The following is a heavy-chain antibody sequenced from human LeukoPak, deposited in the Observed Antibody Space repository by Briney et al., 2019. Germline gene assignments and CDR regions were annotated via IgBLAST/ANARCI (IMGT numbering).Heavy chain of an antibody. D-gene: IGHD3-10*01. CDR2: ISSSGSTI. Sequence: PGGSLRLSCAASGFTFSDYCMSWIRQAPGKGLEWVSYISSSGSTIYYADSVKGRFTISRDNAKNSLYLQMNSLRAEDTAVYYCARENVYGSGRPALDYWGQGTLVTVSS. CDR1: GFTFSDYC. CDR3: ARENVYGSGRPALDY. V-gene: IGHV3-11*01. J-gene: IGHJ4*02.